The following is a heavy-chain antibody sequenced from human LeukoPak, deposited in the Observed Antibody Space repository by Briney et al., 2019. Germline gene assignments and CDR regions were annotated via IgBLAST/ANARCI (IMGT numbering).Heavy chain of an antibody. CDR1: GYTLTELS. CDR2: FDPEDGET. J-gene: IGHJ4*02. CDR3: ALRHCSGGSCYFDY. V-gene: IGHV1-24*01. Sequence: ASVKVSCKVSGYTLTELSMHWVRQAPGKGLEWMGGFDPEDGETIYAQKFQGRVTMTEDTSTDTAYMELSSLRSEDTAVYYCALRHCSGGSCYFDYWGQGTLVTVSS. D-gene: IGHD2-15*01.